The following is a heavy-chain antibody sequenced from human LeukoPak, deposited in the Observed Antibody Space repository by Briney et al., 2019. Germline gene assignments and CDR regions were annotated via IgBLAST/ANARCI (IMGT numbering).Heavy chain of an antibody. CDR2: ISAYNGNT. V-gene: IGHV1-18*01. D-gene: IGHD6-13*01. J-gene: IGHJ6*02. CDR1: GYTFTSYG. CDR3: ARDRLGSSWYYYYYGMDV. Sequence: ASVKVSCKASGYTFTSYGISWVRQAPGQGLEWMGWISAYNGNTNYAQKLQGRVTMTTDTSTSTAYMELRSLRSDDTAVYYCARDRLGSSWYYYYYGMDVWGLGTTVTVSS.